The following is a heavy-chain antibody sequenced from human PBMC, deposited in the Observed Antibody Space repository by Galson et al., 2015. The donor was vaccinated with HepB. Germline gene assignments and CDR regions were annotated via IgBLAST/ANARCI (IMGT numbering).Heavy chain of an antibody. CDR1: GYTFTSYY. V-gene: IGHV1-46*01. CDR3: AREVSSSWFQAGIKARRGTFDY. D-gene: IGHD6-13*01. Sequence: SVRVSCKASGYTFTSYYMHWVRQAPGQGLEWMGIINPSGGSTSYAQKFQGRVTMTRDTSTSTVYLEMSSLRSEDTAVYYCAREVSSSWFQAGIKARRGTFDYWGQGTLVTVSS. CDR2: INPSGGST. J-gene: IGHJ4*02.